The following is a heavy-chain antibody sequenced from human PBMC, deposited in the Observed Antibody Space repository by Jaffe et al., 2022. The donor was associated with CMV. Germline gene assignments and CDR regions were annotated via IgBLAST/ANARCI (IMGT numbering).Heavy chain of an antibody. CDR1: GFTFGAYT. J-gene: IGHJ6*02. V-gene: IGHV3-48*02. CDR3: ARDMEGGGYSYSWENYYYGMDV. CDR2: ISSSSSSM. D-gene: IGHD5-18*01. Sequence: EVQLVESGGGLVHPGGSLRLSCAASGFTFGAYTFNWVRQAPGKGLEWVSYISSSSSSMYYADSVKGRFTISRDNAKNSLYLQMNSLRDEDTAVYYCARDMEGGGYSYSWENYYYGMDVWGQGTTVTVSS.